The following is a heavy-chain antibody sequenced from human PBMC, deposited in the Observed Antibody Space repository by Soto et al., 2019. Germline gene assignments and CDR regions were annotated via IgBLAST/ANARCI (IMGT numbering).Heavy chain of an antibody. J-gene: IGHJ4*02. V-gene: IGHV4-39*07. Sequence: SETLSLTCTVSGGSISSGGYYWSWIRQHPGKGLEWIGEINHSGSTNYNPSLKSRVTISVDTSKNQFSLKLSSVTAADTAVYYCARGPRGRQWLVYWGQGTLVTVSS. CDR2: INHSGST. CDR3: ARGPRGRQWLVY. CDR1: GGSISSGGYY. D-gene: IGHD6-19*01.